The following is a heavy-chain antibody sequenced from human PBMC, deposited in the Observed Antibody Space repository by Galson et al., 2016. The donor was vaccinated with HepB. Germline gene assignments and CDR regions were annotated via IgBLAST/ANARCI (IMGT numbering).Heavy chain of an antibody. D-gene: IGHD1-26*01. J-gene: IGHJ4*02. CDR1: GFTFSSHV. Sequence: SLRLSCAASGFTFSSHVMHWVRQAPDRGLEWVAVISYDGSNQYYADSVKGRFTISRDNSKNKLYLQMTSLTAEDTAVYHCARDGPSVGLFDSGGQGTLVAVSS. V-gene: IGHV3-30*03. CDR3: ARDGPSVGLFDS. CDR2: ISYDGSNQ.